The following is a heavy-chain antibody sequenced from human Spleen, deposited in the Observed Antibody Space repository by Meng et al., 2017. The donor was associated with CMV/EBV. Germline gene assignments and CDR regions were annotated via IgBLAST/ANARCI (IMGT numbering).Heavy chain of an antibody. CDR1: TGYY. D-gene: IGHD2-15*01. J-gene: IGHJ5*01. CDR2: INPSSGGT. Sequence: TGYYIHWVRQAPGQGLGWMGRINPSSGGTDYAQKFQGMVTLTRDTSVSTVYMELNGLRSDDTAVYYCARDRGYCGGNSCYSFNWFDSWGQGTLVTVSS. V-gene: IGHV1-2*06. CDR3: ARDRGYCGGNSCYSFNWFDS.